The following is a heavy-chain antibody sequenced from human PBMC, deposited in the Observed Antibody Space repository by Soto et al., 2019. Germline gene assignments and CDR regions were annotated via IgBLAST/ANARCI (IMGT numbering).Heavy chain of an antibody. J-gene: IGHJ4*02. CDR2: INHSGST. CDR1: GGSFSGYY. CDR3: ARGHDWNYDY. V-gene: IGHV4-34*01. D-gene: IGHD1-7*01. Sequence: PSETLSLTCAVYGGSFSGYYWTWIRQPPGKGLEWIGEINHSGSTNYNPSLKSRVTISVDTSKNQFSLKLSSVTAADTAVYYCARGHDWNYDYWGQGTLVTVSS.